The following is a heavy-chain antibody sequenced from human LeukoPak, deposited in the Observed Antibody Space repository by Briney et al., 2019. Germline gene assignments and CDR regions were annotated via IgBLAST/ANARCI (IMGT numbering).Heavy chain of an antibody. Sequence: ASVKVSCKASGYTFTSYGISWVRQAPGQGLEWMGWMNPNSGNTGYAQKFQGRVTMTRNTSISTAYMELSSLRSEDTAVYYCARGLEYYGSGSTRYYYYGMDVWGQGTTVTVS. CDR3: ARGLEYYGSGSTRYYYYGMDV. D-gene: IGHD3-10*01. CDR1: GYTFTSYG. V-gene: IGHV1-8*02. CDR2: MNPNSGNT. J-gene: IGHJ6*02.